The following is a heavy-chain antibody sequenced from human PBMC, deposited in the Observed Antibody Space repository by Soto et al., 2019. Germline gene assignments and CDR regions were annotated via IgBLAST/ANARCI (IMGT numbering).Heavy chain of an antibody. CDR1: GYSFTSYW. CDR2: IDPSDSYT. Sequence: RGESLKISCKGSGYSFTSYWISWVRQMPGKGLEWMGRIDPSDSYTNYSPSFQGHVTISADKSISTAYLQWSSLKASDTAMYYCATGRYSSSSEDYWGQGTLVTVSS. D-gene: IGHD6-6*01. J-gene: IGHJ4*02. V-gene: IGHV5-10-1*01. CDR3: ATGRYSSSSEDY.